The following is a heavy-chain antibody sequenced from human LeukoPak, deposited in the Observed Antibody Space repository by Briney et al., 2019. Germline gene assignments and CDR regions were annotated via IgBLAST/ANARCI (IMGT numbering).Heavy chain of an antibody. CDR2: IYYSGST. V-gene: IGHV4-59*01. CDR3: AGGSGSAGAFDI. J-gene: IGHJ3*02. CDR1: GGSISSYY. Sequence: SETLPLTCTVSGGSISSYYWSWIRQPPGKGLEWIGYIYYSGSTNYNPSLKSRVTISVDTSKNQFSLKLSSVTAADTAVYYCAGGSGSAGAFDIWGQGTMVTVSS. D-gene: IGHD3-10*01.